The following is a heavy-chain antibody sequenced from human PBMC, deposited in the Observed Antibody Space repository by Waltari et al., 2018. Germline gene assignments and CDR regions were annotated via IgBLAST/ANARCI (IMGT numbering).Heavy chain of an antibody. CDR3: ASGSGSPGDAFDI. CDR2: VDPEDGET. D-gene: IGHD3-22*01. CDR1: GYTFTDYY. V-gene: IGHV1-69-2*01. Sequence: EVQLVQSGAEVKKPGATVKISCKASGYTFTDYYMHWVQQAPGKGLEWMGRVDPEDGETIYAEKFQGRVTITRDRSMSTAYMELSSLRSEDTAMYYCASGSGSPGDAFDIWGQGTMVTVSS. J-gene: IGHJ3*02.